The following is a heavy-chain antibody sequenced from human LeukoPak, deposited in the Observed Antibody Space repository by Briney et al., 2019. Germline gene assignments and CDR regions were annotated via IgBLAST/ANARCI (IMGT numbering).Heavy chain of an antibody. J-gene: IGHJ6*03. Sequence: SENLSLTCAVYGGSFSGYYWSWIRQPPGKGLEWIGEINHSGSTNYNPSLKSRVTISVDTSKNQFSLKLSSVTAADTAVYYCARRSRYNSYYYMDVWGKGTTVTVSS. CDR1: GGSFSGYY. CDR3: ARRSRYNSYYYMDV. CDR2: INHSGST. D-gene: IGHD1-1*01. V-gene: IGHV4-34*01.